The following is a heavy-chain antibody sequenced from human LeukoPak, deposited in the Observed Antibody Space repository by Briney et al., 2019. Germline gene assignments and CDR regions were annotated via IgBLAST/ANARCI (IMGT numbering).Heavy chain of an antibody. D-gene: IGHD5-24*01. CDR3: AKDETSDGSNIGPTDY. V-gene: IGHV3-33*06. CDR2: IWYDGSRI. Sequence: PGGSLRLSCAASGFTFSNYGMHWVRQAPGKGLEWVAVIWYDGSRIYYADSVRGRFTISRDNTKNTLYLQMYSLRAEDTAMYYCAKDETSDGSNIGPTDYWGQGTLVTVSS. CDR1: GFTFSNYG. J-gene: IGHJ4*02.